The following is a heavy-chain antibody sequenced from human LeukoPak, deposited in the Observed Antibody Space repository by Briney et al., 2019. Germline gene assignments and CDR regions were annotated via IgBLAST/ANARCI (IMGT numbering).Heavy chain of an antibody. J-gene: IGHJ3*02. CDR3: ATSNSSGYYLGVFDI. CDR1: GDSASSDSAA. Sequence: SQTLSLTRAISGDSASSDSAAWNWIRQSPSRGLEWLGRTYYRSKWHNDYAVSVKSRITINPDTSKNQFSLKLNSVTPEDTAVYYCATSNSSGYYLGVFDIWGQGTMVTVSS. CDR2: TYYRSKWHN. D-gene: IGHD3-22*01. V-gene: IGHV6-1*01.